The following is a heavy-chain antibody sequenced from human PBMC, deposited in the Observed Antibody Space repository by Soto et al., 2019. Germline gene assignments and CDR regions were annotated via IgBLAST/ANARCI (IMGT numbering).Heavy chain of an antibody. J-gene: IGHJ4*01. CDR3: VRDRDIYRDMVHADL. Sequence: GGSLRLSCAASGFTLSSHGMHWVRQAPGKGLEWMAIISYDGSSKYYADSVRGRFTISADNAENSVFLQMNSLRDEDTAVYFCVRDRDIYRDMVHADLWGQGTLVTVSS. CDR2: ISYDGSSK. D-gene: IGHD5-18*01. CDR1: GFTLSSHG. V-gene: IGHV3-30-3*01.